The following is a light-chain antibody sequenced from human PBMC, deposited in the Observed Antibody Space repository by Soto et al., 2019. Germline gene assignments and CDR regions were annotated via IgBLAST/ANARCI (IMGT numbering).Light chain of an antibody. J-gene: IGLJ2*01. CDR1: SSNIGAGYG. CDR3: QSYDSSLSGSV. CDR2: GNS. V-gene: IGLV1-40*01. Sequence: QSVLTQPPSVSGAPGQRVTISCTGSSSNIGAGYGVNWYQQLPGTAPKLLIYGNSNRPSGVSDRFSGSKSGTSASLAITGLQAEDEADYYCQSYDSSLSGSVFGGGTKLTVL.